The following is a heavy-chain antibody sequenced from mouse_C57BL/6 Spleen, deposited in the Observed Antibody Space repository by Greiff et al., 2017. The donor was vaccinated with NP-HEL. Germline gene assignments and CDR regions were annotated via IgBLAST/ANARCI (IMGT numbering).Heavy chain of an antibody. V-gene: IGHV1-19*01. CDR3: ARVGGKAWFAY. D-gene: IGHD1-1*02. CDR2: INPYNGGT. J-gene: IGHJ3*01. CDR1: GYTFTDYY. Sequence: EVQLQESGPVLVKPGASVKMSCKASGYTFTDYYMNWVKQSHGKSLEWIGVINPYNGGTSYNQKFKGKATLTVDKSSSTAYMELNSLTSEDSAVYYCARVGGKAWFAYWGQGTLVTVSA.